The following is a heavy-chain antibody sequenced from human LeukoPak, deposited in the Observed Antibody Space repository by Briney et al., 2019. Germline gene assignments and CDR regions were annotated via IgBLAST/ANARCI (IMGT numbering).Heavy chain of an antibody. CDR1: GGSISSGGYY. Sequence: SETLSLTCTVSGGSISSGGYYWSWIRQHPGKGLEWIGYIYYSGSTYYNPSLKSRVTISVDTSKNQFSLKLSSVTAADTAVYYCARDNWNSSGGMDVWGQGTTVSVSS. V-gene: IGHV4-31*03. CDR3: ARDNWNSSGGMDV. CDR2: IYYSGST. D-gene: IGHD1-7*01. J-gene: IGHJ6*02.